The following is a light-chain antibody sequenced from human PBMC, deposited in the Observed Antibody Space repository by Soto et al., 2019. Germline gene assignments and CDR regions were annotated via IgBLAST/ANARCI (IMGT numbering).Light chain of an antibody. CDR3: QQGNSFPPT. V-gene: IGKV1D-12*01. CDR1: QYINTW. Sequence: DIQMTQSPSSVSASVGDRVTITCRASQYINTWLAWYQQKPGKAPKLLIYAASSLQSGVPPRFSGSGSGTDFTLTISSLQPEDFATYYCQQGNSFPPTVGQGTRLEIK. J-gene: IGKJ5*01. CDR2: AAS.